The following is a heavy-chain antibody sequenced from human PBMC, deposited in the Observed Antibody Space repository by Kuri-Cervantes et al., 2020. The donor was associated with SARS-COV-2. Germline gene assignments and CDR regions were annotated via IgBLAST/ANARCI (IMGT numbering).Heavy chain of an antibody. J-gene: IGHJ4*02. CDR3: ARGGYSSSWYSDY. CDR1: GGSFSGYY. Sequence: GGSLRLSCAVYGGSFSGYYWSWIRQPPGKGLEWVSSISSSSSYIYYADSVKGRFTISRDNAKNSLYLQMNSLRAEDTAVYYCARGGYSSSWYSDYWGQGTLVTVSS. CDR2: ISSSSSYI. V-gene: IGHV3-21*01. D-gene: IGHD6-13*01.